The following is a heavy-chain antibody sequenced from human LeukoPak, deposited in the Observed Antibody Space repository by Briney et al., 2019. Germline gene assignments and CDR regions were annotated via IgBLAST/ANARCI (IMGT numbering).Heavy chain of an antibody. D-gene: IGHD3-22*01. V-gene: IGHV3-7*01. Sequence: GGSLRLSCEGSRFSFGNYWMNWVRQAPGKGLEWVANIKQDGSVKHYMDSVKGRFTISRDNAKNSLYLQMHSLRADDTAVYYCARDSEHYDSGAYYDASDMWGQGTLVTVSS. CDR1: RFSFGNYW. CDR3: ARDSEHYDSGAYYDASDM. CDR2: IKQDGSVK. J-gene: IGHJ3*02.